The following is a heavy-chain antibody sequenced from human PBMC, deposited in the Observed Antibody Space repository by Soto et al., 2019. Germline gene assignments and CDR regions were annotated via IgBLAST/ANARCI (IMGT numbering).Heavy chain of an antibody. CDR3: ARNTYGSEDVFDY. Sequence: LRLSCAASGFTFTRYSMNWVRQAPGKGLEWVSSISSSSSYIYYADSVKGRFTISRDNAKNSLYLQMNSLRAEDTAVYYCARNTYGSEDVFDYWGQGTLVTVSS. D-gene: IGHD3-10*01. CDR1: GFTFTRYS. V-gene: IGHV3-21*01. CDR2: ISSSSSYI. J-gene: IGHJ4*02.